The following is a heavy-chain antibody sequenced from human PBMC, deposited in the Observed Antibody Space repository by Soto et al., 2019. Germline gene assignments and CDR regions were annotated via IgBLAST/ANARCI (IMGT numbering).Heavy chain of an antibody. Sequence: QVQLVESGGGVVQPGRSLRLSCAASGFTFSSYGMHWVRQAPGKGLEWVAVISYDGSNRYYADSVKGRFTISRDNSKNTLYLQMNSLRAEDTAVYYCAKDLGAYPLYSFDYWGQGTLVTVSS. CDR1: GFTFSSYG. D-gene: IGHD3-16*01. J-gene: IGHJ4*02. V-gene: IGHV3-30*18. CDR3: AKDLGAYPLYSFDY. CDR2: ISYDGSNR.